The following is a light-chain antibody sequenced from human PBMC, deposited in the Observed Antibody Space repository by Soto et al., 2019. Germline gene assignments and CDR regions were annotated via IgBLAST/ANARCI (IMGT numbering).Light chain of an antibody. V-gene: IGLV2-14*01. CDR1: SSDIGGYNY. CDR2: EVS. Sequence: SGSPGQSITISCTGTSSDIGGYNYVSWYQQHPGKVPKLMIFEVSNRPSGVSYRFSGSKSGNTASLTISGLQAEDEADYYCSSYTGSSTLYVFGTGTKVTVL. CDR3: SSYTGSSTLYV. J-gene: IGLJ1*01.